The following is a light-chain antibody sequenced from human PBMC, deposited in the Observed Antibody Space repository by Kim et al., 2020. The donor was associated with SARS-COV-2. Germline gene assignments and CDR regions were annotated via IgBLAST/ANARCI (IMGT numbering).Light chain of an antibody. V-gene: IGKV3-15*01. CDR2: AAS. Sequence: LVLTQSPATLSVSPGERATLSCRASQSVRTNLAWYQKKPGQAPRLLIYAASTRATGVPDRFSGSGSATDFTLTISSLQSEDFAVYYCQQYNRWLHSCGQGTKLEI. CDR3: QQYNRWLHS. CDR1: QSVRTN. J-gene: IGKJ2*03.